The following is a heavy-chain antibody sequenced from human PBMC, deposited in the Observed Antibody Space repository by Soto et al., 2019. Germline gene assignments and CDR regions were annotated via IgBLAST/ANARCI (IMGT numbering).Heavy chain of an antibody. J-gene: IGHJ3*02. CDR1: GYSFTSYW. CDR3: ARSTVAEGIVVVTAAYAFGI. CDR2: IDPSDSYT. Sequence: PGESLKNSCKGSGYSFTSYWISWVRQMPGKGLEWMGRIDPSDSYTNYSPSFQGHVTISADKSISTAYLQWSSLKASDTAMYYCARSTVAEGIVVVTAAYAFGIWGQGTMVTVSS. V-gene: IGHV5-10-1*01. D-gene: IGHD2-21*02.